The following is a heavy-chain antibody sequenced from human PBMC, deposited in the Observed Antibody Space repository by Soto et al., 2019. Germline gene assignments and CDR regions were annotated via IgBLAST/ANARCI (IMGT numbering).Heavy chain of an antibody. J-gene: IGHJ4*02. V-gene: IGHV3-30-3*01. Sequence: QVQLVESGGGVVQPGRSLRLSCAASGFTFSSYAMHWVRQAPGKGLEWVAVISYDGSNKYYADSVKGRFTISRDNSKNPLYLQMNSLRAEDTAVYYCARLSDGYNYGPIDYWGQGTLVTVSS. CDR2: ISYDGSNK. CDR3: ARLSDGYNYGPIDY. CDR1: GFTFSSYA. D-gene: IGHD5-12*01.